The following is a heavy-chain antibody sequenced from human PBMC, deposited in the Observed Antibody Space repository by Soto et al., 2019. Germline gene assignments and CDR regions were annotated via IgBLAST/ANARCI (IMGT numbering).Heavy chain of an antibody. V-gene: IGHV1-46*01. J-gene: IGHJ2*01. CDR3: ARGGNGDNVGYWYFDP. CDR2: INPGGVST. CDR1: GYTFTTYY. Sequence: QVQLVQSGAEVKKPGASVEVSCKASGYTFTTYYLHWVRHAPGQGLEWMGVINPGGVSTKYAQKFQDIVPMTSDTSTSTVYMDLSSLKSEDTAVYFCARGGNGDNVGYWYFDPWGRGTQVTVS. D-gene: IGHD4-17*01.